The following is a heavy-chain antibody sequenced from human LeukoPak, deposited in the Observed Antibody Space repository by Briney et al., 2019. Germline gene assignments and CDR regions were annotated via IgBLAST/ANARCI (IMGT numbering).Heavy chain of an antibody. CDR3: ARSSSSSEYYYYYGMDV. D-gene: IGHD6-6*01. J-gene: IGHJ6*02. CDR2: IYPGDSDT. Sequence: GESLKISCKGSGYSFTSYWIGCVRQMPGKGLEWMGIIYPGDSDTRYSPSFQGQVTISADKSISTAYLQWSSLKASDTAMYYCARSSSSSEYYYYYGMDVWGQGTTVTVSS. V-gene: IGHV5-51*01. CDR1: GYSFTSYW.